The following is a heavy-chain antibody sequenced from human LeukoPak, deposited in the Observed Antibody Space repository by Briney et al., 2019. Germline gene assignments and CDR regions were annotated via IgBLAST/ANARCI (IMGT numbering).Heavy chain of an antibody. D-gene: IGHD3-22*01. J-gene: IGHJ4*02. V-gene: IGHV3-9*01. CDR3: AKDASWYYDSSGYYDY. CDR2: ISWNSGSI. Sequence: PGRSLRLSCAASGFTFDDYAMHWVRQAPGKGLEWVSGISWNSGSIGYADSVKGRFTISRDNAKNSLYLQMNSLRAEDTALYYCAKDASWYYDSSGYYDYWGQGTLVTVSP. CDR1: GFTFDDYA.